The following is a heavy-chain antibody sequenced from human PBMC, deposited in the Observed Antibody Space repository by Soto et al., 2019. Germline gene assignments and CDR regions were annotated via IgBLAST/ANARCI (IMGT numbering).Heavy chain of an antibody. CDR3: ARQGDPGGYYYYGMDV. J-gene: IGHJ6*02. Sequence: QVQLVQSGAEVKKPGSSVKVSCKASGGTFSSYAISWVRQAPGQGLEWMGGIIPIFGTANYAQKFQGRVTITADESTSTAYMELRSLGSEDTAVYYCARQGDPGGYYYYGMDVWGQGNTVTVSS. V-gene: IGHV1-69*12. D-gene: IGHD2-21*02. CDR1: GGTFSSYA. CDR2: IIPIFGTA.